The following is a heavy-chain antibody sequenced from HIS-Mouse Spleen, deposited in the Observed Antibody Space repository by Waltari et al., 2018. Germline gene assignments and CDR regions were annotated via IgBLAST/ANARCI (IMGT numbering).Heavy chain of an antibody. CDR2: ISYDGSNK. CDR3: ARGHIVVVVADAFDI. V-gene: IGHV3-30-3*01. CDR1: GFTFSSYA. D-gene: IGHD2-15*01. J-gene: IGHJ3*02. Sequence: QVQLVESGGGVVQPGRSLRLSCAASGFTFSSYAMHWVRQAPGKGLEWVEVISYDGSNKYYADYGKGRFTISRDNSKNTLYLQMNSLRAEDTAVYYCARGHIVVVVADAFDIWGQGTMVTVSS.